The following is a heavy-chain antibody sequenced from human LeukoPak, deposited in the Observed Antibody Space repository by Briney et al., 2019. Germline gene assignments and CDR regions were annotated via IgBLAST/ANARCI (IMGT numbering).Heavy chain of an antibody. CDR3: VRRIAAAGTYYGMDV. Sequence: GESLKISCHGSENSFTAFWIGWVRQRPGKGLEWMGMIYPGDSDTKYSPSFRGQVTISADKSMTTAYLQWSSLKASDTAMYYCVRRIAAAGTYYGMDVWGQGTTVTVSS. J-gene: IGHJ6*02. CDR2: IYPGDSDT. V-gene: IGHV5-51*01. CDR1: ENSFTAFW. D-gene: IGHD6-13*01.